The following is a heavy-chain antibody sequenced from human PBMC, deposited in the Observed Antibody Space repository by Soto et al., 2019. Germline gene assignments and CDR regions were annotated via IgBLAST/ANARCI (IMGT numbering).Heavy chain of an antibody. J-gene: IGHJ6*02. D-gene: IGHD3-9*01. CDR2: IYYSGST. CDR3: ARSYYDILTGSPDYYYGMDV. Sequence: SETLSLTCTVSGGSISSSSYYWGWIRQPPGKGLEWIGSIYYSGSTYYNPSLKSRVTISVDTSKNQFSLKLSSVTAADTAVYYCARSYYDILTGSPDYYYGMDVWGQGTTVTVSS. V-gene: IGHV4-39*01. CDR1: GGSISSSSYY.